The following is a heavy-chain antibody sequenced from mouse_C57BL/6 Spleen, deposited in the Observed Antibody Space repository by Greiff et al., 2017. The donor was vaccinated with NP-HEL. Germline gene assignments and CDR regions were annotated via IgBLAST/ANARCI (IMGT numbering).Heavy chain of an antibody. CDR1: GYAFSSYW. CDR3: ARSGGNPYAMDY. CDR2: IYPGDGDT. Sequence: VQLQQPGAELVKPGASVKISCKASGYAFSSYWMNWVKQRPGKGLEWIGQIYPGDGDTNYNGKFKGKATLTADKSSSTAYMQLSSLTSEDSAVYFCARSGGNPYAMDYWGQGTSVTVSS. D-gene: IGHD2-1*01. J-gene: IGHJ4*01. V-gene: IGHV1-80*01.